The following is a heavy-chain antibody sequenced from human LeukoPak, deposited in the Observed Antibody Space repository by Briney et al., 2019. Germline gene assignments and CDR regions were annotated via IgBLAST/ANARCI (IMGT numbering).Heavy chain of an antibody. CDR3: ARDLQKYYYGSGSDPTNFDY. Sequence: ASVKVSCKASGYTFTDYYMHWVRQAPGQGLEWMGWINPNSGGTNYAQKFQGRVTMTRDMSTSTVYMELSSLRSEDTAVYYCARDLQKYYYGSGSDPTNFDYWGQGTLVTVSS. CDR2: INPNSGGT. J-gene: IGHJ4*02. V-gene: IGHV1-2*02. D-gene: IGHD3-10*01. CDR1: GYTFTDYY.